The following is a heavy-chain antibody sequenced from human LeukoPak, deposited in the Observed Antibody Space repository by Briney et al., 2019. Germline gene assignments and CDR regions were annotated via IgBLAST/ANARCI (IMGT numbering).Heavy chain of an antibody. V-gene: IGHV3-48*03. CDR1: GFPLSSYE. Sequence: PGGSLRLSCVVSGFPLSSYEMNWVPQAPGKGLEWGSYISSGSRTIYYADSVKGRFTTSRGNTKNSLYLQMNSLRAEDTAVYYCARVRYHDDNGNDAFDIRGQGTMVTVSS. CDR2: ISSGSRTI. D-gene: IGHD3-22*01. J-gene: IGHJ3*02. CDR3: ARVRYHDDNGNDAFDI.